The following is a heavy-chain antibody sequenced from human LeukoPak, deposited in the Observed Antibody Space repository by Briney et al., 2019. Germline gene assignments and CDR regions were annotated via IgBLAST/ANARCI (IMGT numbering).Heavy chain of an antibody. CDR2: ISYDGSNK. Sequence: PGRSLRLSCAASGFTLSSYGMHWVRQAPGKGLEWVAVISYDGSNKNYADSVKGRFTISRDNSKNTLFLHMNSLRAEDTAVFYCAKGKYYASGRNWFDPWGQGTQVTVSS. D-gene: IGHD3-10*01. CDR1: GFTLSSYG. J-gene: IGHJ5*02. V-gene: IGHV3-30*18. CDR3: AKGKYYASGRNWFDP.